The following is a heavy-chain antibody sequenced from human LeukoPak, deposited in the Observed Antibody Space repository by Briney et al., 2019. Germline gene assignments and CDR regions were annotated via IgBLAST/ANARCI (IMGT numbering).Heavy chain of an antibody. Sequence: SETLSLTCAVYGGSFSGYYWSWIRQPPGKGLEWIGEINHSGSTNYNPSLKSRVTISVDTSKNQFSLTLTSVTAADTAVYYCARGVLDSLGTGCDYWGQGTLVTVSS. CDR3: ARGVLDSLGTGCDY. CDR1: GGSFSGYY. CDR2: INHSGST. V-gene: IGHV4-34*01. J-gene: IGHJ4*02. D-gene: IGHD1-1*01.